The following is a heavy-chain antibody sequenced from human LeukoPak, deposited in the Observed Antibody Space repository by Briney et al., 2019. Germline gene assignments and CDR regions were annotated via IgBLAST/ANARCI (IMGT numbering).Heavy chain of an antibody. V-gene: IGHV3-30*04. Sequence: GGSLRLSCAASGFTFSSHPMHWVRQAPGKGLEWGAVISYDGSDKYYADSVKGRFTISRDNSKNTLYLQMNSLRAEDTAVYYCARGSLLLAPFDPWGQGTLVTVSS. CDR2: ISYDGSDK. CDR3: ARGSLLLAPFDP. D-gene: IGHD3-10*01. J-gene: IGHJ5*02. CDR1: GFTFSSHP.